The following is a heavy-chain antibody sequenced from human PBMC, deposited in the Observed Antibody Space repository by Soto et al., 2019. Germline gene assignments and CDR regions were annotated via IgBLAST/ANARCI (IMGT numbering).Heavy chain of an antibody. D-gene: IGHD6-13*01. CDR1: GYTFTSYG. CDR3: ARDHAPYSSPSPFDY. V-gene: IGHV1-18*01. Sequence: AASVKVSCKASGYTFTSYGISWVRQAPGQGLEWMGWISAYNGSTNYAQKLQGRVTMTTDTSTSTAYMELRSLRSDDTAVYYCARDHAPYSSPSPFDYWGQGTLVTVSS. CDR2: ISAYNGST. J-gene: IGHJ4*02.